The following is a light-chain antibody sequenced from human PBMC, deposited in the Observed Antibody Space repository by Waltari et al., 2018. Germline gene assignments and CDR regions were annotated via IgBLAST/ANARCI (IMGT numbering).Light chain of an antibody. Sequence: DIQMTQSPSSLSTSVGDRVTITCQASQGINKYLNWYQQKPGKPPKLLIYDSSTLERGVPSRFSGDGHGTDFTFTISSLQPEDVGTYYCQQHENLPYSFGQGTKLEIK. CDR1: QGINKY. J-gene: IGKJ2*03. CDR3: QQHENLPYS. CDR2: DSS. V-gene: IGKV1-33*01.